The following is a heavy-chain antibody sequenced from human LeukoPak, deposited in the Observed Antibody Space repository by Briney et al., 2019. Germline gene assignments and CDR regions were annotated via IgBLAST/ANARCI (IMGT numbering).Heavy chain of an antibody. CDR1: GFSFSSYW. CDR3: VREGRVSGYDFDY. CDR2: INSDGSST. J-gene: IGHJ4*02. D-gene: IGHD5-12*01. Sequence: GWSLRLSCEASGFSFSSYWRHWVRQAPGKGLVWVSRINSDGSSTTYADSVKGRLTISGDNAKNTLYLQMNSLRAEDTAVYYCVREGRVSGYDFDYWGQGTLVTVSS. V-gene: IGHV3-74*01.